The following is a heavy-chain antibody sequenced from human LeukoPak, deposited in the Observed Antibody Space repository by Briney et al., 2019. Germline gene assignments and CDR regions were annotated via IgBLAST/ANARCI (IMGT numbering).Heavy chain of an antibody. CDR1: GYSFTTYW. V-gene: IGHV5-51*01. J-gene: IGHJ4*02. Sequence: GESLKISCKGSGYSFTTYWIGWVRQPPGKGLEWMGIIYPGDSDTRYSPSFQGQVTISADKSISTAYLPWSSLKASDTAIYYCARHSYYGTGSYFEFWGQGILVTVSS. D-gene: IGHD3-10*01. CDR3: ARHSYYGTGSYFEF. CDR2: IYPGDSDT.